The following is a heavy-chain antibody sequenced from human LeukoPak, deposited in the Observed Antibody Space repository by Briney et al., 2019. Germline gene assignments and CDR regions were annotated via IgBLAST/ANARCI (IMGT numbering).Heavy chain of an antibody. CDR3: ARGNWNYNFDY. CDR1: GFTFSSYS. Sequence: PGGSLRLSCAASGFTFSSYSMNWVRQAPGKGLEWVSSISSSSSYIYYADSLKGRFTISRDNAKNSLYLQMNSLRAEDTAVYYCARGNWNYNFDYWGQGTLVTVSS. D-gene: IGHD1-7*01. J-gene: IGHJ4*02. CDR2: ISSSSSYI. V-gene: IGHV3-21*01.